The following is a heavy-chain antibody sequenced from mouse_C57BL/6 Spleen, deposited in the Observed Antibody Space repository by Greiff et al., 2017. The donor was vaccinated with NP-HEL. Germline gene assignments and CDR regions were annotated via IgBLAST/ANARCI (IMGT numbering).Heavy chain of an antibody. Sequence: VQLQESGPELVKPGASVKISCKASGYAFSSSWMNWVKQRPGKGLEWIGRIYPGDGDTNYNGKFKGKATLTADKSSSTAYMQLSSLTSEDSAVYFCARWRGRYYFDYWGQGTTLTVSS. CDR3: ARWRGRYYFDY. J-gene: IGHJ2*01. CDR1: GYAFSSSW. CDR2: IYPGDGDT. V-gene: IGHV1-82*01.